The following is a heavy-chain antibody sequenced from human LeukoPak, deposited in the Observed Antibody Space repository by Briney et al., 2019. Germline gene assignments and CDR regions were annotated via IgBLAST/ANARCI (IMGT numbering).Heavy chain of an antibody. CDR3: ARDRGYDFWSGPSSGY. J-gene: IGHJ4*02. CDR1: GFTFSSYS. V-gene: IGHV3-21*01. Sequence: GGSLRLSCAASGFTFSSYSMNWVRQAPGKGLEWVSSISSSSSYIYYADSVKGRFTISGDNAKNSLYLQMNSLRAEDTAVYYCARDRGYDFWSGPSSGYWGQGTLVTVSS. CDR2: ISSSSSYI. D-gene: IGHD3-3*01.